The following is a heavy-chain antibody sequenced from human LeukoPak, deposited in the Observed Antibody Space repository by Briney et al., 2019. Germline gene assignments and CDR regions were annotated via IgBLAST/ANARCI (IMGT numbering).Heavy chain of an antibody. J-gene: IGHJ4*02. D-gene: IGHD6-13*01. CDR1: GGSISSYY. CDR3: AKIDPGYSSSWFYFDY. Sequence: SETLSLTCTVSGGSISSYYWSWIRQPPGKGLEWIGYIYYSGSTNYNPSLKGRVTISVDTSKNQFSLKLSSVTAADTAVYYCAKIDPGYSSSWFYFDYWGQGTLVTVSS. CDR2: IYYSGST. V-gene: IGHV4-59*01.